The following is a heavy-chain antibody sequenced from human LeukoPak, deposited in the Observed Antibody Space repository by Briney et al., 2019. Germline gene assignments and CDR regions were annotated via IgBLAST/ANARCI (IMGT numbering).Heavy chain of an antibody. D-gene: IGHD3-22*01. CDR2: IYPADSDT. Sequence: GESLKISCKGSGYSFTSYWIGWVRQMPGKGLEWMGIIYPADSDTRYSPSFQGQVTISADKSISTAYLQWSSLKASDTAMYYCARQKGGYYSKYYFDYWGQGTLVTVSS. J-gene: IGHJ4*02. V-gene: IGHV5-51*01. CDR3: ARQKGGYYSKYYFDY. CDR1: GYSFTSYW.